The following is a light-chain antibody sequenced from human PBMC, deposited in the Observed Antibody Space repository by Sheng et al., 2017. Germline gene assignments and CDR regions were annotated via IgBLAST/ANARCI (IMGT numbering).Light chain of an antibody. CDR1: QTVSSDY. Sequence: EIVLTQSPGTLSLSPGERATLSCRASQTVSSDYLAWYQQKPGQAPRLLIYGGSSRATGIPDRFSGSGSGTDFTLTISRLEPEDFAVYYCQRYAGSTWTFGQGTKVEIK. J-gene: IGKJ1*01. V-gene: IGKV3-20*01. CDR3: QRYAGSTWT. CDR2: GGS.